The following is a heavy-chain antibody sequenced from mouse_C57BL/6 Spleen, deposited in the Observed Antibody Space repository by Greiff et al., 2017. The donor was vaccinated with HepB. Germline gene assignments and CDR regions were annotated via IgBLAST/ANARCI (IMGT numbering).Heavy chain of an antibody. Sequence: EVKLVESEGGLVQPGSSMKLSCTASGFTFSDYYMAWVRQVPEKGLEWVANINYDGSSTYYLDSLKSRFIISRDNAKNILYLQMSSLKSEDTATYYCARDNYGRYAMDYWGQGTSVTVSS. J-gene: IGHJ4*01. D-gene: IGHD1-1*01. CDR3: ARDNYGRYAMDY. CDR2: INYDGSST. CDR1: GFTFSDYY. V-gene: IGHV5-16*01.